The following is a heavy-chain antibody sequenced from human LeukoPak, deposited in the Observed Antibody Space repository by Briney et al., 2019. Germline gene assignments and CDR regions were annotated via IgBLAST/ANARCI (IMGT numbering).Heavy chain of an antibody. CDR2: ISSSSSYI. CDR1: GFTFSSYS. D-gene: IGHD6-13*01. V-gene: IGHV3-21*01. Sequence: GGSLRLSCAASGFTFSSYSMNWVRQAPGKGLEWVSSISSSSSYIYYADSVKGRFTISRDNAKNSLYLQMNSLRAEDTAVYYCARDRGRYSSSWYGYWGRGTLVTVSS. CDR3: ARDRGRYSSSWYGY. J-gene: IGHJ2*01.